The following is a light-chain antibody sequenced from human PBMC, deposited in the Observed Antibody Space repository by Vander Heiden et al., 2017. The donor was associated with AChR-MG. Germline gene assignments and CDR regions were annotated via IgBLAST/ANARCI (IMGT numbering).Light chain of an antibody. CDR1: QSVGGC. V-gene: IGKV3-15*01. CDR2: GAS. Sequence: EIVMTQSPATLSVSPGERATLSCRASQSVGGCIAWYQQKPGQAPRLLIYGASTRATGIPAGFSGTGSGTEFTLTISSLQSEDFAVYHCQQYSNWPLTFGGGTKVAIK. J-gene: IGKJ4*01. CDR3: QQYSNWPLT.